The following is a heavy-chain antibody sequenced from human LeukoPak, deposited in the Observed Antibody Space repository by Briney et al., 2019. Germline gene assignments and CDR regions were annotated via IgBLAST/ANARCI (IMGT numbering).Heavy chain of an antibody. CDR2: IIPIFGTA. CDR1: GGTFSSYA. D-gene: IGHD6-19*01. J-gene: IGHJ6*03. V-gene: IGHV1-69*13. Sequence: ASVKVSCKASGGTFSSYAISWVRQAPGQGLEWMGGIIPIFGTANYAQKFQGRVTITADESTSTAYMELSSLRSEDTAVYYCARHSGYSSGWYYHMDVWGKGTTVTVSS. CDR3: ARHSGYSSGWYYHMDV.